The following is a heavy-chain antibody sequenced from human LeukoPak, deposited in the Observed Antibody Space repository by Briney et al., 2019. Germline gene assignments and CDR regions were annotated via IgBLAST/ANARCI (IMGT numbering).Heavy chain of an antibody. V-gene: IGHV1-8*01. D-gene: IGHD3-10*01. CDR1: GYTFTSYD. Sequence: ASVKVSCKASGYTFTSYDINWVRQATGQGLEWMGWMNPTSGHTGYAQNFQGRVTMTRDTSISTAYMEPNSLTSEDTAVYYCARSPVGVRKKHDFWGQGTLVIVSS. J-gene: IGHJ4*02. CDR3: ARSPVGVRKKHDF. CDR2: MNPTSGHT.